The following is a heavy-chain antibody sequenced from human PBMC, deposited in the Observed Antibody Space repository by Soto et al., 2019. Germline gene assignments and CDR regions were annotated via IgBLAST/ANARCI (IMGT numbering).Heavy chain of an antibody. CDR2: INPSGGNT. D-gene: IGHD2-15*01. CDR1: GYTFTSYY. CDR3: ARGVVADTFDY. Sequence: ASVKVSCKASGYTFTSYYMHWVRQAPGQGLEWMGRINPSGGNTGYAQKFQGRVTMTRNTSISTVYMELSSLRSEDTAVYYCARGVVADTFDYWGKGTLVTVSS. J-gene: IGHJ4*02. V-gene: IGHV1-46*01.